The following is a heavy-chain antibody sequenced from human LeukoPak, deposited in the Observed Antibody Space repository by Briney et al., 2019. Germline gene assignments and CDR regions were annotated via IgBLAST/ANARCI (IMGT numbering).Heavy chain of an antibody. V-gene: IGHV3-11*01. J-gene: IGHJ4*02. CDR3: ARYGGSAPDY. CDR1: GFTFSDYC. Sequence: GGSLRLSCAASGFTFSDYCMSWIRQAPGKGLEWVSYISSSGDTIYYADSVKGRFTISRDNAKNSLYLQMNSLRAEDTAVYYCARYGGSAPDYWGQGTLVTVSS. D-gene: IGHD1-26*01. CDR2: ISSSGDTI.